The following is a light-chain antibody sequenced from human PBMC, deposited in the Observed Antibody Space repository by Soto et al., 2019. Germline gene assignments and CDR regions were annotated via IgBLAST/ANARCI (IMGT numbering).Light chain of an antibody. CDR1: SSNIGAGYD. CDR3: QSYASSLSGAV. CDR2: GNS. Sequence: QSVLTQPPSVSGAPGQRGTIACTGSSSNIGAGYDVHWYQQLPGTAPKLLIYGNSNRPSGVPDRFSGSKSGTSASLAITGLQAEDEADYYCQSYASSLSGAVFGGGTQLTVL. V-gene: IGLV1-40*01. J-gene: IGLJ7*01.